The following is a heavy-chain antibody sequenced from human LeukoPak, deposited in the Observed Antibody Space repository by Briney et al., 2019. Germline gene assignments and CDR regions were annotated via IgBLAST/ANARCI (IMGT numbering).Heavy chain of an antibody. D-gene: IGHD1-26*01. V-gene: IGHV5-51*01. CDR1: GYSFTSYW. J-gene: IGHJ4*02. Sequence: GESLKISCKGSGYSFTSYWIGWVRQMPGKGLKWMGIIYPGDSGARYSPSFQGQVTISADKSISTAYLQWSSLKASDTAMYCCARRRDLYSGSYYPFDYWGQGILVTVSS. CDR3: ARRRDLYSGSYYPFDY. CDR2: IYPGDSGA.